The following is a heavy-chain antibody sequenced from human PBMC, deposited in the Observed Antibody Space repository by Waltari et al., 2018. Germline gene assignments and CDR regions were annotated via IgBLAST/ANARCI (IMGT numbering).Heavy chain of an antibody. CDR3: QWGDY. CDR2: IIQDGTAI. V-gene: IGHV3-7*01. Sequence: EVQLMVSGGGSVQSGGSPRLSCAAPDFTLSSFWMSLARQAPGKGSEWVANIIQDGTAIYYADSVKGRFTISRDNATNLLYLQMNSLIAEDTAVYYCQWGDYWGQGTLVTVSS. CDR1: DFTLSSFW. D-gene: IGHD1-26*01. J-gene: IGHJ4*02.